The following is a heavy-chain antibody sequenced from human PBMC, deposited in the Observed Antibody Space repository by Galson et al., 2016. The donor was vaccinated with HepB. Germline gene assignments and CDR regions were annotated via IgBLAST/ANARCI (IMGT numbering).Heavy chain of an antibody. CDR1: GFTVNNYG. Sequence: SLRLSCAASGFTVNNYGMHSVRQAPGKGPDWVAVISHDGTTTYSADSVKGRFTISRDNSKHTLYLQMTSLRPEDTAIYYCAGAFDYWGQGILVTVSS. V-gene: IGHV3-30*03. J-gene: IGHJ4*02. CDR3: AGAFDY. CDR2: ISHDGTTT.